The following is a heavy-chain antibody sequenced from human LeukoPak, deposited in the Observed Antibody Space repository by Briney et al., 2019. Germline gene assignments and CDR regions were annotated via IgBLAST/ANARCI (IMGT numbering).Heavy chain of an antibody. CDR2: IYYSGST. CDR3: ASSGPYSSSWYNYYYGMDV. J-gene: IGHJ6*02. Sequence: SETLSLTCTVSGGSISSGDYYWSWIRQPPGKGLEWIGYIYYSGSTYYNPSLKSRVTISVDTSKNQFSLKLSSVTAADTAVYYCASSGPYSSSWYNYYYGMDVWGQGTTVTVSS. CDR1: GGSISSGDYY. V-gene: IGHV4-30-4*01. D-gene: IGHD6-13*01.